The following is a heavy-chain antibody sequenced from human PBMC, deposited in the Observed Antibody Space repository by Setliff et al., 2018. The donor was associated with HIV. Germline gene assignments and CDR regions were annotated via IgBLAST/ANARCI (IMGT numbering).Heavy chain of an antibody. V-gene: IGHV4-59*11. CDR1: GGSISSHD. J-gene: IGHJ6*03. D-gene: IGHD5-12*01. Sequence: TSETLSLTCSVSGGSISSHDWGWIRQPPGRGLEWIGYIMYNEGDTFNPSLKSRVTISVYTSKNELSLRLSSVTAADSDVYYCARVGHTRGYSGYDVYYYYMDVWGEGTTVTVSS. CDR2: IMYNEGD. CDR3: ARVGHTRGYSGYDVYYYYMDV.